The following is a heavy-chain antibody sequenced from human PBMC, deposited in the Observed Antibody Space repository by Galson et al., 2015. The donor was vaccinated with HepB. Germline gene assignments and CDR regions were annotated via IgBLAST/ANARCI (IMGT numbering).Heavy chain of an antibody. D-gene: IGHD6-13*01. J-gene: IGHJ4*02. CDR1: GLTFSSHW. CDR3: AKIAAAAGYYFDY. V-gene: IGHV3-7*01. CDR2: IKPEGIEK. Sequence: SLRLSCAASGLTFSSHWMTWVRQAPGKGLEWVANIKPEGIEKYYVDSVKGRFTISRDNSKNTLYLQMNSLRAEDTAVYYCAKIAAAAGYYFDYWGQGTLVTVSS.